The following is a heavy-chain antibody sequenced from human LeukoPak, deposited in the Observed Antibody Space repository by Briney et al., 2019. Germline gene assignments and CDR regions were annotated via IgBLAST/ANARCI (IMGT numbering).Heavy chain of an antibody. CDR3: AKTLLGHYDYIWGSYRPNYYFDY. CDR1: GFAVSDNY. Sequence: GGSLRLSCAASGFAVSDNYMTWVRQALGKGLEWVSVSHSSGKTYYADSVKGRFTISRDNSKNTLYLQMNRLRAEDTAVYYCAKTLLGHYDYIWGSYRPNYYFDYWGQGTLVTVSS. J-gene: IGHJ4*02. D-gene: IGHD3-16*02. CDR2: SHSSGKT. V-gene: IGHV3-53*01.